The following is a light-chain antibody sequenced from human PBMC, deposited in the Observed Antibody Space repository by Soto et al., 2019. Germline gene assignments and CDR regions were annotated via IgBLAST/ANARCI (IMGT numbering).Light chain of an antibody. V-gene: IGKV1-39*01. CDR2: ATS. CDR1: QSISTY. Sequence: DIQTSQSPSAVSASEEDRVTLTCRDSQSISTYLIWYQQKPGKAPKLLIYATSSLQSGVPSRFSGSGSGTDFTLTISSLQPEDFATYYCQQSYSTPPGTFGQGSKVDI. CDR3: QQSYSTPPGT. J-gene: IGKJ1*01.